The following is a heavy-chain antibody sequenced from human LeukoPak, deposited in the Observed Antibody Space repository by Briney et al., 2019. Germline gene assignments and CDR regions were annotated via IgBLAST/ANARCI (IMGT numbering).Heavy chain of an antibody. CDR1: GFTFSSYA. CDR3: AREGYQDRAAAGPFDY. J-gene: IGHJ4*02. CDR2: ISYDGSNK. D-gene: IGHD6-13*01. V-gene: IGHV3-30-3*01. Sequence: PGGSLRLSCAASGFTFSSYAMHWVRQAPGKGLEWVAIISYDGSNKYYADSVKGRFTFSRDNSKNTLYLQMNSLRAEDTAVYYCAREGYQDRAAAGPFDYWGQGTLVTVSS.